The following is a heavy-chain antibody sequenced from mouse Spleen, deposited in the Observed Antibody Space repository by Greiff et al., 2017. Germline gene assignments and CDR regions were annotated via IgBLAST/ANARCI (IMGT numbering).Heavy chain of an antibody. J-gene: IGHJ2*01. CDR2: ISYSGST. V-gene: IGHV3-2*02. CDR3: AKGGLGRDYFDY. CDR1: GYSITSDYA. D-gene: IGHD4-1*01. Sequence: EVQLVESGPGLVKPSQSLSLTCTVTGYSITSDYAWNWIRQFPGNKLEWMGYISYSGSTSYNPSLKSRISITRDTSKNQFFLQLNSVTTEDTATYYCAKGGLGRDYFDYWGQGTTLTVSS.